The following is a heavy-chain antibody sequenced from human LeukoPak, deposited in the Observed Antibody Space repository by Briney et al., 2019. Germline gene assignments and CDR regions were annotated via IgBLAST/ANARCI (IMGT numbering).Heavy chain of an antibody. CDR3: AKRLPVVGYNYFDY. V-gene: IGHV4-34*01. CDR1: GGSFSGYY. Sequence: SETLSLTCAVYGGSFSGYYWSWIRQPPGKGLEWIGEINHSGSTNYNPSLKSRVTISVDTSKNQFSLKLSSVTAADTAVYYCAKRLPVVGYNYFDYWGQGTLVAVSS. J-gene: IGHJ4*02. D-gene: IGHD6-19*01. CDR2: INHSGST.